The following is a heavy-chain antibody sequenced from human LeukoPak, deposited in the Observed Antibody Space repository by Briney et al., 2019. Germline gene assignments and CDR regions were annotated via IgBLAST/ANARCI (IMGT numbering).Heavy chain of an antibody. V-gene: IGHV3-7*01. D-gene: IGHD2-2*01. CDR3: ARVGEYCSSTSCYGVDAFDI. CDR2: IKQDGSEK. CDR1: GLTFSSYW. J-gene: IGHJ3*02. Sequence: GGSLRLSCVASGLTFSSYWMSWVRQAPGKGREWVANIKQDGSEKYYVNSVKGRFTISRDNAKNSLYLQMNSMRAEDTAVYYCARVGEYCSSTSCYGVDAFDIWGQGTMVTVSS.